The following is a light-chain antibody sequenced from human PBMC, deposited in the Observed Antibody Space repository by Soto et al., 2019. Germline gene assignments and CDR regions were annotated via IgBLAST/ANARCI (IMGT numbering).Light chain of an antibody. CDR2: DAS. J-gene: IGKJ2*01. Sequence: EIVLTQSPATLSLSPGERATLSCGASQSVSSSYLAWYQQKPGLAPRLLIYDASSRATGIPDRFSRSGSGTDFTLTISRLEPEDFAVYYCQQYGSSPPYTFGQGTKLEIK. CDR3: QQYGSSPPYT. V-gene: IGKV3D-20*01. CDR1: QSVSSSY.